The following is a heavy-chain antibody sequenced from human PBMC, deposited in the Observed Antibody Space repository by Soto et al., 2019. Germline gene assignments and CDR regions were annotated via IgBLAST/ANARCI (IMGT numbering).Heavy chain of an antibody. Sequence: PGGSLRLSCAASGFTFSSYSMNWVRQAPGKGLEWVSSISSSSSYIYYADSVKGRFTISRDNAKNSLYLQMNSLRAEDTAVYYFAGDSSGYYYGGDDWFDPWGQGTLVTVSS. D-gene: IGHD3-22*01. CDR2: ISSSSSYI. J-gene: IGHJ5*02. CDR1: GFTFSSYS. V-gene: IGHV3-21*01. CDR3: AGDSSGYYYGGDDWFDP.